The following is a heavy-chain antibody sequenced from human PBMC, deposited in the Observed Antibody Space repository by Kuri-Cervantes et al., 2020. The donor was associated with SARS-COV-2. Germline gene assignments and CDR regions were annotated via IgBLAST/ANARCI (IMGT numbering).Heavy chain of an antibody. CDR2: IYHSGST. CDR1: GGFISSSNW. V-gene: IGHV4-4*02. J-gene: IGHJ6*02. CDR3: ARKVGGGDLYYYGMDV. D-gene: IGHD4-17*01. Sequence: GSLRLSCAVSGGFISSSNWWSWVRQPPGKGLEWIGEIYHSGSTNYNPSLKSRVTISVDKSKNQFSLKLSSVTAADTAVYYCARKVGGGDLYYYGMDVWGQGTTVTVSS.